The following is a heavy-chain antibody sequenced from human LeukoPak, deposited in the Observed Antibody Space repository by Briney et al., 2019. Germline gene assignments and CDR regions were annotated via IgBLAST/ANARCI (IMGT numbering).Heavy chain of an antibody. V-gene: IGHV3-20*04. CDR2: INWNGGST. D-gene: IGHD6-6*01. CDR1: GFTFDDYG. Sequence: GGSLRLSCAASGFTFDDYGMIWVRQAPGKGLEWVSGINWNGGSTGYADSVKGRFTISRDNAKNTLYLQMNSLRAEDTAVYYCARGGVYSTSAVDYWGQGTLVTVSS. J-gene: IGHJ4*02. CDR3: ARGGVYSTSAVDY.